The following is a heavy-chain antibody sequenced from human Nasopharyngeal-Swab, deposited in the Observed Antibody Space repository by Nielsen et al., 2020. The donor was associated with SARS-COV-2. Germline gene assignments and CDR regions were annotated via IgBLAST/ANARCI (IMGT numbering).Heavy chain of an antibody. D-gene: IGHD3-10*01. V-gene: IGHV3-33*05. J-gene: IGHJ6*02. CDR2: ISYDGSNK. CDR3: ARVGVSLYYYYYGMDV. Sequence: VRQAPGKGLEWVAVISYDGSNKYYADSVKGRFTISRDNSKNTLYLQMNSLRAEDTAVYYCARVGVSLYYYYYGMDVWGQGTTVTVSS.